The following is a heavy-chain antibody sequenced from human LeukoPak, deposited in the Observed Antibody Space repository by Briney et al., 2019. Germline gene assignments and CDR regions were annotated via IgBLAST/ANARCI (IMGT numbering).Heavy chain of an antibody. CDR1: GYTFTSYG. D-gene: IGHD3-10*01. Sequence: GASVKVSCKASGYTFTSYGISWVRQAPGQGLEWMGWISAYNGNTNYAQKLQGKVTMTTDTSTRTAYMELRSLRSDDTAVYYCARATYYYGSGSHYGMDVWGQGTTVTVSS. J-gene: IGHJ6*02. CDR2: ISAYNGNT. V-gene: IGHV1-18*01. CDR3: ARATYYYGSGSHYGMDV.